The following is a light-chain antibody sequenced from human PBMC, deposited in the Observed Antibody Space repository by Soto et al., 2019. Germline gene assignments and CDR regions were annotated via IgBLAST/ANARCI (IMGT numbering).Light chain of an antibody. J-gene: IGKJ1*01. CDR3: QQYGRSPGT. CDR2: GAF. CDR1: QSVSSSY. Sequence: ESVLTQSPGTLSLSPGERATLSCRASQSVSSSYLAWYQQKPGQAPRLLIYGAFSRATGIPDRFSGSGYGTDFTLTISRLEPGDFGVYYCQQYGRSPGTFGQGTKVEIK. V-gene: IGKV3-20*01.